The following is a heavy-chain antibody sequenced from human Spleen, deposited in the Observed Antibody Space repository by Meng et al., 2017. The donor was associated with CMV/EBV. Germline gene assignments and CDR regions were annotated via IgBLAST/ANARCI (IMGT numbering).Heavy chain of an antibody. CDR1: GFTVSNNY. D-gene: IGHD2-2*02. J-gene: IGHJ4*02. V-gene: IGHV3-53*01. Sequence: LSLTCAASGFTVSNNYMSWVRQAPGKGLEWVSIIYSNDNTYYADSVKGRFTISRDNSKNTLYLQMNSLRAGDTAVYYCARPQGGYIRDDYWGQGTLVTVSS. CDR3: ARPQGGYIRDDY. CDR2: IYSNDNT.